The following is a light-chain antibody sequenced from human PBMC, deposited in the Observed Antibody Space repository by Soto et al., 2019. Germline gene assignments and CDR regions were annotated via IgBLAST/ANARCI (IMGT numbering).Light chain of an antibody. J-gene: IGKJ1*01. CDR3: QQRSNWPPA. Sequence: IVSTQSPATLSLSPGARATLPCRASQSVSSYLAWYQQKPGQAPRLLIYDASNRATGIPARFSGSGSGTDFTLTISSLQPEDFAVYYCQQRSNWPPAFGQGTKVDIK. CDR1: QSVSSY. V-gene: IGKV3-11*01. CDR2: DAS.